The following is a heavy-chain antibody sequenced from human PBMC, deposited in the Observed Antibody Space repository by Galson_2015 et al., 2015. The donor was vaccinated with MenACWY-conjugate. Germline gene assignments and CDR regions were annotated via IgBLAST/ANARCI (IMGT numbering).Heavy chain of an antibody. D-gene: IGHD6-19*01. V-gene: IGHV3-30*04. CDR1: GFTFSSYA. CDR2: ISYDGSNK. J-gene: IGHJ6*03. Sequence: SLRLSCAASGFTFSSYAMHWVRQAPGKGLEWVAVISYDGSNKYYADSVKGRFTVSRDNSKNTLYLQMNSLRAEDTAVYYCARWPGIAVAGPYYYYYMDVWGKGTTVTVSS. CDR3: ARWPGIAVAGPYYYYYMDV.